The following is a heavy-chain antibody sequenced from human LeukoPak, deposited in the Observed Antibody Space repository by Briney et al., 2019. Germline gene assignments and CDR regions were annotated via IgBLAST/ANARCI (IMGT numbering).Heavy chain of an antibody. CDR1: GYTFTAYY. V-gene: IGHV1-2*06. J-gene: IGHJ3*02. Sequence: ASVKVSCKTSGYTFTAYYIHWARQAPGQGLEWMGRINPNSGGTDSAQKFQGRVTMTRDTSMNTAYMELSRPRSDDTAVYYCARDLSGISSATDAFDMWGQGTMVTVSS. CDR2: INPNSGGT. CDR3: ARDLSGISSATDAFDM. D-gene: IGHD1-14*01.